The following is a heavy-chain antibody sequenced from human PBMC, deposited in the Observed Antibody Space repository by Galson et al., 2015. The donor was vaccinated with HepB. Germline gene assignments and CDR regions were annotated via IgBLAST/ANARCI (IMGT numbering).Heavy chain of an antibody. J-gene: IGHJ5*02. CDR1: GFTFSSYS. CDR2: ISSSSSTI. Sequence: SLRLSCAASGFTFSSYSMNWVRQAPGKGLEWVSYISSSSSTIYYADSVKGRFTISRDNAKNSLYLQMNSLRDEGTAVYYCARGSDDIVVVPGLFRPWGQGTLVTVSS. CDR3: ARGSDDIVVVPGLFRP. D-gene: IGHD2-2*01. V-gene: IGHV3-48*02.